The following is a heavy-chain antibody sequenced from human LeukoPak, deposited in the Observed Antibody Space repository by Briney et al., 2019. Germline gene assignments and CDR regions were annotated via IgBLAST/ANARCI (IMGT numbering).Heavy chain of an antibody. CDR2: ISGSGGST. CDR1: GFTFSSYA. CDR3: AKANGGAEVY. J-gene: IGHJ4*02. D-gene: IGHD2-8*01. Sequence: GGSLRLSCAASGFTFSSYAMSWVRQAPGKGLEWVSAISGSGGSTYYADSVKGRFTISRDNSKNTLYLQTNSLRTEDTAVYYCAKANGGAEVYWGQGTLVTVSS. V-gene: IGHV3-23*01.